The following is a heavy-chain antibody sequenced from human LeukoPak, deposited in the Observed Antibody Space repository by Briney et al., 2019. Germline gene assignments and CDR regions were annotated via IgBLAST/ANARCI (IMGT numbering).Heavy chain of an antibody. CDR2: MSPNTGAT. CDR1: GYTFTAYY. V-gene: IGHV1-2*02. D-gene: IGHD2-21*01. J-gene: IGHJ3*01. Sequence: GASVKVSCKASGYTFTAYYIHWVRQAPGQGLEWLGWMSPNTGATNYAQTLQGRVTMSSDRSITTAFMELTGLRPDDTAVYFCARGVEDASVISRLDDAFDVWGQGTTVIVSS. CDR3: ARGVEDASVISRLDDAFDV.